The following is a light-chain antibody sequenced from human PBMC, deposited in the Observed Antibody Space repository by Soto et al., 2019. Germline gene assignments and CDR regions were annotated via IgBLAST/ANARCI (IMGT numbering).Light chain of an antibody. Sequence: QTVVTQGPSFSVSPGGTVTLTCGLSSGSVSTSYYPSWYQQTPGQAPRTLIYNTNTRSSGVPDRFPGSILGNKAALTITGAQADDESDYYCVLYMGSGISVFGGGTKLTVL. CDR1: SGSVSTSYY. V-gene: IGLV8-61*01. J-gene: IGLJ2*01. CDR3: VLYMGSGISV. CDR2: NTN.